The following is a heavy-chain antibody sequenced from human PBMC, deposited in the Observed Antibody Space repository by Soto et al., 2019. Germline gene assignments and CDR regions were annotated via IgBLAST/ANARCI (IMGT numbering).Heavy chain of an antibody. CDR3: AHIPNYYQYDWFDP. J-gene: IGHJ5*02. D-gene: IGHD3-16*01. CDR1: GFSLTTRGVG. V-gene: IGHV2-5*02. Sequence: QITLKESGPTLVKPTQTLTLTCTFSGFSLTTRGVGVGWIRQPPGKALEGLALIYWDDDKRYSLSLQSRLYINKDTSKNQVVLTMTNVDPVDTATYYCAHIPNYYQYDWFDPWGQGTLVSVSS. CDR2: IYWDDDK.